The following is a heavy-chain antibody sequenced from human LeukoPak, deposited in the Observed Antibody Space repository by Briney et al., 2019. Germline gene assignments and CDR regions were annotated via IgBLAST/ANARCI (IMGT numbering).Heavy chain of an antibody. CDR3: TAHPREYYYDSSGYYYYYGMDV. Sequence: GSSVKVSCKASGGTFSSYAISWVRQAPGQGLEWMGGIIPICGTANYAQKFQGRVTITADESTSTAYMELSSLRSEDTAVYYCTAHPREYYYDSSGYYYYYGMDVWGQGTTVTVSS. J-gene: IGHJ6*02. D-gene: IGHD3-22*01. CDR1: GGTFSSYA. CDR2: IIPICGTA. V-gene: IGHV1-69*01.